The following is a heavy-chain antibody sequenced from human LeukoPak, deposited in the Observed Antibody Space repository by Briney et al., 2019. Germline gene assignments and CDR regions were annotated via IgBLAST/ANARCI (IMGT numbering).Heavy chain of an antibody. Sequence: SETLSLTCTVSGGSISSGSYYWSWIRQPAGKGLEWIGRIYTSGSTNYNPSLKSRVTISVDTSKNQFSLKLSSVTAADTAVYYCARGDDSSGWPYYYYYYMDVWGKGTTVTVSS. D-gene: IGHD6-19*01. CDR2: IYTSGST. J-gene: IGHJ6*03. CDR3: ARGDDSSGWPYYYYYYMDV. CDR1: GGSISSGSYY. V-gene: IGHV4-61*02.